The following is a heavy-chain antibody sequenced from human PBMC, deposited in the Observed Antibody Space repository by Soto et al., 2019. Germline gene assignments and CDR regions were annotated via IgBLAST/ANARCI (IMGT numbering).Heavy chain of an antibody. CDR2: ISSSSSYI. CDR1: GFTFSSYS. Sequence: EVQLVESGGGLVKPGGSLRLSCAASGFTFSSYSMNWVRQAPGKGLEWVSSISSSSSYIYYADSVKGRFNISRDNAKNSLYLQMNSLRAEDTAVYYCARGVAATTFADIDYWGQGTLVTVSS. V-gene: IGHV3-21*01. D-gene: IGHD3-10*02. CDR3: ARGVAATTFADIDY. J-gene: IGHJ4*02.